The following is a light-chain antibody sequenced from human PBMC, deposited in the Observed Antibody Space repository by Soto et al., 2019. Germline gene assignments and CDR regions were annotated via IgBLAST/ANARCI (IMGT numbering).Light chain of an antibody. V-gene: IGKV1-5*03. Sequence: DIQMTQSASTLSGPVGDRVTITCRASQTISSWLAWYQQKPGKAPKLLIYKASTLKSGVPSRFSGSGSGTEFTLTISSLQPDDFATYYCQHYNSYSEAFGQGTKVDIK. CDR1: QTISSW. CDR3: QHYNSYSEA. J-gene: IGKJ1*01. CDR2: KAS.